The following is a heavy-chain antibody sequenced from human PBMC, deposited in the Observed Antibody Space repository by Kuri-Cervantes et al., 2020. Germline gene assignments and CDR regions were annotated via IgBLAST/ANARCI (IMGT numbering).Heavy chain of an antibody. CDR3: ARDRTSVVDPFDY. V-gene: IGHV3-21*01. CDR2: ISSSSSYI. D-gene: IGHD2-15*01. CDR1: GFAFSSYS. J-gene: IGHJ4*02. Sequence: LSLTCAASGFAFSSYSMNWVRQAPGKGLEWVSSISSSSSYIYYADSVKGRFTISRDNAKNSLYLQMNSLRAEDTAVYYCARDRTSVVDPFDYWGQGTLVTVSS.